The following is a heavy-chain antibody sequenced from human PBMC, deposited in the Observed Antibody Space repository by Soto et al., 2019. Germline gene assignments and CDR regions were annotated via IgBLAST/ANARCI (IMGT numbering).Heavy chain of an antibody. D-gene: IGHD5-12*01. V-gene: IGHV3-48*01. Sequence: EVHLVESGGGLIQPGGSLRLSCAASGFTFSDYSMNWVRQAPGKGLQWVSYINSGGSTIYYADSVKGRFTTSRDNARDSLFLQMNSLTTEDTAVYYCARGGSSGYFTNVLLDYWGQGTLVTVSS. CDR3: ARGGSSGYFTNVLLDY. CDR2: INSGGSTI. J-gene: IGHJ4*02. CDR1: GFTFSDYS.